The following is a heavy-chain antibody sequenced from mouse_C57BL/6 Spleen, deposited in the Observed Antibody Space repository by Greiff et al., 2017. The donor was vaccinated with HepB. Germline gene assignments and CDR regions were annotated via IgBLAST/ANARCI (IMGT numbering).Heavy chain of an antibody. CDR1: GYTFTDYY. CDR3: ARSRYYYGSSRYWYFDV. CDR2: INPNNGGT. J-gene: IGHJ1*03. D-gene: IGHD1-1*01. Sequence: VQLQQSGPELVKPGASVKISCKASGYTFTDYYMNWVKQSHGKSLEWIGDINPNNGGTSYNQKFKGKATLTVDKSSSTAYMELRSLTSEDSAVYYCARSRYYYGSSRYWYFDVWGTGTTVTVSS. V-gene: IGHV1-26*01.